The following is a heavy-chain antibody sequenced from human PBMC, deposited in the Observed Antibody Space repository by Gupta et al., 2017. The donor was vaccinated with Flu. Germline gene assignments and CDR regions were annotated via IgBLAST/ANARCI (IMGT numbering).Heavy chain of an antibody. V-gene: IGHV3-9*01. J-gene: IGHJ3*01. Sequence: EVRLVESGGDLVQPGRSLRLSCRASGFTFEDSAMHWVRQRPGKGLEWVSGISWNMTIVDYADSVKGRFTISRDNAENSLYLQMNSLTPEDTALYFCTTYDISYHAFSVWGQGTSVAVS. D-gene: IGHD3-22*01. CDR3: TTYDISYHAFSV. CDR1: GFTFEDSA. CDR2: ISWNMTIV.